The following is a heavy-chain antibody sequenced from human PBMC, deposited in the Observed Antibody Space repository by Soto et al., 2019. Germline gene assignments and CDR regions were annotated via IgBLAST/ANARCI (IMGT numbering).Heavy chain of an antibody. CDR1: GGSFSGYY. D-gene: IGHD3-16*01. CDR3: ARGVSMGAYYYYYGMDV. J-gene: IGHJ6*04. Sequence: SLTCAVYGGSFSGYYWSWIRQPPGKGLEWIGEINHSGSTNYNPSLKSRVTISVDTSKNQFSLKLSSVTAADTAVYYCARGVSMGAYYYYYGMDVWGKGTTVTVSS. CDR2: INHSGST. V-gene: IGHV4-34*01.